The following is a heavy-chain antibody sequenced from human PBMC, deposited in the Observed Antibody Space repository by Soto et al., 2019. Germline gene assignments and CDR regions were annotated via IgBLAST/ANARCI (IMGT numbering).Heavy chain of an antibody. D-gene: IGHD6-19*01. CDR1: GDIVSSTSTA. J-gene: IGHJ4*02. Sequence: LSLTCAISGDIVSSTSTAWSWIRQSPSRGLEWLGRTYYRSNWYFDYAVPVKSRITINPDTSRNQFSLQLNSVTPDDTAVYYCARGSYYSGWVWGQGTLVTVSS. CDR3: ARGSYYSGWV. V-gene: IGHV6-1*01. CDR2: TYYRSNWYF.